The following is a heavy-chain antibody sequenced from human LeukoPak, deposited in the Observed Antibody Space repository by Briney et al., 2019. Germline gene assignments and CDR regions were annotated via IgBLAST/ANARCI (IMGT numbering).Heavy chain of an antibody. V-gene: IGHV3-48*03. CDR2: VSSSGGGM. D-gene: IGHD3-10*01. J-gene: IGHJ3*02. Sequence: GGSLRLSCAASGFTLSSYEMNWVRQAPGKGLEWVLYVSSSGGGMLYADSVKGRFTISRDNAKNSLSLQMSSLRVEDTAVYYCARDLYGSGGDAFDIWGQGTMVTVSS. CDR3: ARDLYGSGGDAFDI. CDR1: GFTLSSYE.